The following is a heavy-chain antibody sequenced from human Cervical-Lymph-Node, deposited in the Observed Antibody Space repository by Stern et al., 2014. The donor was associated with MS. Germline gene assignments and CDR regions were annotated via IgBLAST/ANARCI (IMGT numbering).Heavy chain of an antibody. CDR2: HKHFVGAA. CDR1: GGVFKILT. V-gene: IGHV1-69*01. Sequence: QVQLVQSGAEVKKPVSSVKVSCEASGGVFKILTLSWVRQAPGQGLEWMGGHKHFVGAANYAQSFQGRVTFSADESTSTTFMELRSLTSDDTAFYYCARDHGDEEGNWFNSWGQGTLVTVSS. D-gene: IGHD4-17*01. J-gene: IGHJ5*01. CDR3: ARDHGDEEGNWFNS.